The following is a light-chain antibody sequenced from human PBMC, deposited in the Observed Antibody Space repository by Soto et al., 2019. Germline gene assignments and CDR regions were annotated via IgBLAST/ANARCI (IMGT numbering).Light chain of an antibody. V-gene: IGKV1-17*01. CDR3: QQHNIDPHT. J-gene: IGKJ4*02. CDR2: AAA. Sequence: DIQMTHSPSSLSASVGDRDPLTHRASQNITRFLNWYQQKPGEAPKRLIIAAASLKSGGPSGCCGGGAGTEFSLTTISLQPEDVSADYCQQHNIDPHTFGEGTKVDIK. CDR1: QNITRF.